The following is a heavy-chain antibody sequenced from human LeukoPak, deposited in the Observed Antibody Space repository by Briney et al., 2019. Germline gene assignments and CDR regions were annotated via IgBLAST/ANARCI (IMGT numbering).Heavy chain of an antibody. J-gene: IGHJ5*02. CDR1: GFTFSSYG. CDR3: AREGGRENDYGDYVGHSWFDP. D-gene: IGHD4-17*01. CDR2: IWYDGSNK. Sequence: GGSLRLSCAASGFTFSSYGMHWVRQAPGKGLEWVAVIWYDGSNKYYADSVKGRFTISRDNSKNTLYLQMNSLRAEDTAVYYCAREGGRENDYGDYVGHSWFDPWGQGTLVTVSS. V-gene: IGHV3-33*08.